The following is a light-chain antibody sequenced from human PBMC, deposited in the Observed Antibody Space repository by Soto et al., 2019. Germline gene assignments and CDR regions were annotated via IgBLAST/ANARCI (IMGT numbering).Light chain of an antibody. J-gene: IGLJ2*01. CDR2: EVT. CDR1: SSDVGSHNF. CDR3: CSYAGTTTWV. Sequence: QSVLTQPASVSASPGQSITISCTGTSSDVGSHNFVSWYQQRPGKAPKLMIFEVTKRPSGVSSRFSASKSGNTASLTISGVQAEDEADYYCCSYAGTTTWVFGGGTKLTVL. V-gene: IGLV2-23*02.